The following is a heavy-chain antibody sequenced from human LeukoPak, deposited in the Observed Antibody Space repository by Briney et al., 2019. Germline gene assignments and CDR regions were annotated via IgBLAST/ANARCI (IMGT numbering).Heavy chain of an antibody. J-gene: IGHJ5*02. D-gene: IGHD2-21*02. CDR2: NYYSGST. CDR1: GGSISSYY. V-gene: IGHV4-59*01. Sequence: SETLSLTCTASGGSISSYYWSWIRQPPGKGLEWIGYNYYSGSTNYNPSLKSRVTISVDTSKNQFSLKLSSVTAADTAVYYCAAYTYCGGDCYSSWFDPWGQGTLVTVSS. CDR3: AAYTYCGGDCYSSWFDP.